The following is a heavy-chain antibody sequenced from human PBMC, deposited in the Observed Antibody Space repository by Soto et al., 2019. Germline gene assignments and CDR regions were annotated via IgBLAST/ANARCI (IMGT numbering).Heavy chain of an antibody. Sequence: QVQLVQSGAEVKKPGSSVKVSCKASGGTFSSYAISWVRQAPGQGLEWMGGIIPIFGTANYAQKFQGRVTIPADDSTSTAYMELSSLSSEDTAVYYCASPVVAANSVYYYGMDVWGQGTTVTVSS. V-gene: IGHV1-69*01. CDR1: GGTFSSYA. CDR3: ASPVVAANSVYYYGMDV. CDR2: IIPIFGTA. J-gene: IGHJ6*02. D-gene: IGHD2-15*01.